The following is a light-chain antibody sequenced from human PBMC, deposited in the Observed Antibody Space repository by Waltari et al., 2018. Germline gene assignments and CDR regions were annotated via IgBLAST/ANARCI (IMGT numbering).Light chain of an antibody. Sequence: QSALTQPASVSGSPGQSITISCTGTSSDVGGYNYVSWYQQHPGKAPKLMIYEVSTRPSGVSNRFSGSKAGNTVSLTISGLQAEDEADYYGSSYTSSSTPYVFGTGTKVTVL. CDR3: SSYTSSSTPYV. CDR1: SSDVGGYNY. CDR2: EVS. J-gene: IGLJ1*01. V-gene: IGLV2-14*01.